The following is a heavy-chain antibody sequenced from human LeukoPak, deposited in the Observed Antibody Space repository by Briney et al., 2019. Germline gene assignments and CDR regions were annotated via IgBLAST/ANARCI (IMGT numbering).Heavy chain of an antibody. CDR1: GFTFTSHW. CDR3: ARGVAAAV. V-gene: IGHV3-7*04. CDR2: IKQDGSEM. Sequence: GGSLRLSCAASGFTFTSHWMSWVRQAPGKGLEWVANIKQDGSEMYYVDSVKGRFSISRDNAKNSLYLQMNSLRAEDTAVYYCARGVAAAVWGQGTLVTVSS. D-gene: IGHD6-13*01. J-gene: IGHJ4*02.